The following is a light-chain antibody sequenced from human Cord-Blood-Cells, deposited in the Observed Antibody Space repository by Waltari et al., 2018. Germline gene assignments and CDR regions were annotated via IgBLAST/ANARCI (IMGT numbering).Light chain of an antibody. V-gene: IGLV2-23*03. J-gene: IGLJ2*01. CDR2: EGS. CDR3: CSYAGSSTFV. CDR1: SSDVGSYNL. Sequence: QSALTQPASVSGSPGQSITISCTGTSSDVGSYNLVSWYQQHPGKAPKLMIYEGSKRPSGFSNRFSGSKSGNTASLTLSGLQAEDEADYYCCSYAGSSTFVFGGGTKLTVL.